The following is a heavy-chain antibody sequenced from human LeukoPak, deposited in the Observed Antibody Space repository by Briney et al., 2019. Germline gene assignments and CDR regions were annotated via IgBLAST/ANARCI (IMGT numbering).Heavy chain of an antibody. J-gene: IGHJ4*02. Sequence: SETLSLTCTVSGGSISSSSYYWGWIRQPPGKGLEWIGNMYYSGSTYYNPSLKSRVTISVDTSNNQFSLKLSSVTAADTAVYYCARSLLISAPFDVWGQGTLVTVSS. CDR3: ARSLLISAPFDV. CDR1: GGSISSSSYY. CDR2: MYYSGST. V-gene: IGHV4-39*01. D-gene: IGHD3-10*01.